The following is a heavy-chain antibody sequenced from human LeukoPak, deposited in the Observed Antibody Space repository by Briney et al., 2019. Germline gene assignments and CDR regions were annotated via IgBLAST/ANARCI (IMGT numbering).Heavy chain of an antibody. V-gene: IGHV4-30-2*01. CDR3: ARITGRSYFDY. CDR1: GGSISSGGYY. CDR2: IYHSGST. J-gene: IGHJ4*02. D-gene: IGHD1-20*01. Sequence: SETLSLTCTVSGGSISSGGYYWSWIRQPPGKGLEWIGYIYHSGSTYYNPSLKSRVTISVDRSKSQFSLKLSSVTAADTAVYYCARITGRSYFDYWGQGTLVTVSS.